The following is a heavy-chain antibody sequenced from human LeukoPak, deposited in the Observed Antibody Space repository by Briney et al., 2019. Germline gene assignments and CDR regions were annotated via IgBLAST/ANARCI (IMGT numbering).Heavy chain of an antibody. CDR3: ARGWSNMGY. CDR2: IDPDSGGT. V-gene: IGHV1-2*02. CDR1: GYTLTGYY. J-gene: IGHJ4*02. Sequence: ASVKVSCKASGYTLTGYYIHWVRQAPGQRLEWMGWIDPDSGGTSYAQEFQGRVTMTRDTSISTAYMELSRLRSDDTAVYYCARGWSNMGYWGQGTLVTVSS.